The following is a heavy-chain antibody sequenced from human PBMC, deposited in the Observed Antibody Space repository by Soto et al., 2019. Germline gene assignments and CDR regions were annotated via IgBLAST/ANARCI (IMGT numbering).Heavy chain of an antibody. V-gene: IGHV1-69*13. CDR3: ARDFGVTSSRYGMDV. Sequence: SVKVSGKASGYTFTSYGIRLLRQAPGQVLEWMGGIIPIFGTANYAQKFQGRVTITADESTSTAYMELSSLRSEDTAVYYCARDFGVTSSRYGMDVWGQGTTVTVSS. CDR1: GYTFTSYG. D-gene: IGHD3-3*01. CDR2: IIPIFGTA. J-gene: IGHJ6*02.